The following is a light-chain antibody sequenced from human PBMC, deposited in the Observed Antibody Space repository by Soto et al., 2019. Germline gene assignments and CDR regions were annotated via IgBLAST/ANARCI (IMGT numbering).Light chain of an antibody. CDR3: QHYNMYSPWT. Sequence: DIQMTQSPSTVSAYVGDSVTITCRASQSITTWLAWYQQRPGKAPKLLIYDVSSLQSGVPSRFSGSASGTEFTLTISSLQPDDFATYYCQHYNMYSPWTFGQGTKVEIK. CDR1: QSITTW. J-gene: IGKJ1*01. CDR2: DVS. V-gene: IGKV1-5*01.